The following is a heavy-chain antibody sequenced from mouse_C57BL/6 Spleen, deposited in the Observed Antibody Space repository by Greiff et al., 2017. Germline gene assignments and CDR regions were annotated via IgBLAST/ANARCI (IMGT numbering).Heavy chain of an antibody. D-gene: IGHD1-1*01. J-gene: IGHJ2*01. Sequence: EVQLQQSGPELVKPGASVKISCKASGYTFTDYYMNWVKQSHGKSLEWIGDINPNNGGTSYNQKFKGKATLTVDKSSSTAYMERRSLTSEDAAVYYCARSLTTVVATGVDYWGQGTTLTVSS. CDR2: INPNNGGT. CDR1: GYTFTDYY. V-gene: IGHV1-26*01. CDR3: ARSLTTVVATGVDY.